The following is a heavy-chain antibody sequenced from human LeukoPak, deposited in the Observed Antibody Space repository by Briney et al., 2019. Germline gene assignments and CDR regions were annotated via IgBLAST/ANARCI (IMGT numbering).Heavy chain of an antibody. Sequence: SETLSLTCTVSVGSISSSSFYWGWIRQPPGQGLEWIGSIYYSGSTYYNPSLKSRVTISVDTSRNQFSLKLSSVTAADTAVYYCARQRKAVAAQSNWFDPWGQGTLVTVSS. CDR2: IYYSGST. V-gene: IGHV4-39*07. CDR3: ARQRKAVAAQSNWFDP. D-gene: IGHD6-19*01. CDR1: VGSISSSSFY. J-gene: IGHJ5*02.